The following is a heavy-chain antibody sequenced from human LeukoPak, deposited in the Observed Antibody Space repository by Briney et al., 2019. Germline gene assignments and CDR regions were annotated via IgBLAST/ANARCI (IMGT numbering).Heavy chain of an antibody. V-gene: IGHV1-2*02. CDR1: GYTFTGYY. CDR3: ARGYCSSTSCYTSLDDAFDI. Sequence: ASVKVSCKASGYTFTGYYMHWLRQAPGQGLEWMGWINPNSGGTNYAQKFQGRVTMTRDTSISTAYMELSRLRSDDTAVYYCARGYCSSTSCYTSLDDAFDIWGQGTMVTVSS. J-gene: IGHJ3*02. CDR2: INPNSGGT. D-gene: IGHD2-2*02.